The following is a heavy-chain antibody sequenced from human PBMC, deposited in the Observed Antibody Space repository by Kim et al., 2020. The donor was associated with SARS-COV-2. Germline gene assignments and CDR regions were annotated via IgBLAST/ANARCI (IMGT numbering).Heavy chain of an antibody. D-gene: IGHD2-8*01. J-gene: IGHJ4*02. CDR2: INHSGST. CDR3: ARGPRRVLGY. Sequence: SETLSLTCAVYGGSFSGYYWSWIRQPPGKGLEWIGEINHSGSTNYNPSLKSRVTISVDTSKNQFSLKLSSVTAADTAVYYCARGPRRVLGYWGQGTLVT. CDR1: GGSFSGYY. V-gene: IGHV4-34*01.